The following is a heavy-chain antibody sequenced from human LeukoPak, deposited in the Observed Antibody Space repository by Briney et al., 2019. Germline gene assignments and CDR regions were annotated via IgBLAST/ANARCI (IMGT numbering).Heavy chain of an antibody. CDR1: GGSISSGGYS. V-gene: IGHV4-30-2*01. Sequence: PSETLSLTCAVSGGSISSGGYSWSWIRQPPGKGLEWIGYIYHSGITNYNPSLKSRVTISVDTSKNQFSLKLSSVTAADTAVYYCARGVDSSGWYLFDPWGQGTLVTVSS. J-gene: IGHJ5*02. D-gene: IGHD6-19*01. CDR3: ARGVDSSGWYLFDP. CDR2: IYHSGIT.